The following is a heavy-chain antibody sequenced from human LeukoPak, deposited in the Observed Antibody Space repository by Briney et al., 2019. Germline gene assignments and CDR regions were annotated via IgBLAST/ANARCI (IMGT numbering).Heavy chain of an antibody. J-gene: IGHJ4*02. CDR3: AGASPYYDFWSGYLNFDY. CDR2: IYYSGST. V-gene: IGHV4-59*01. CDR1: GGSISSYY. Sequence: SETLSLTCTVSGGSISSYYWSWIRQPPGKGLEWIGYIYYSGSTNYNPSLKSRVIISVDTSKNQFSLKLSSVTAADTAVYYCAGASPYYDFWSGYLNFDYWGQGTLVTVSS. D-gene: IGHD3-3*01.